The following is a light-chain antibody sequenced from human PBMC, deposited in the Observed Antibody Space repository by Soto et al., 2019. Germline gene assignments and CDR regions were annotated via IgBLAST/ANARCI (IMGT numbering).Light chain of an antibody. CDR3: QHYDHLPIT. Sequence: IKMTQSPSSLSAFVGNTVTITCQASQDITNYLNWYQQKPGRAPRLLLYDASSLETGVPSRFSGSGSGTDFTLTISSLQPEDVATYYCQHYDHLPITFGQGTRREIK. V-gene: IGKV1-33*01. J-gene: IGKJ5*01. CDR1: QDITNY. CDR2: DAS.